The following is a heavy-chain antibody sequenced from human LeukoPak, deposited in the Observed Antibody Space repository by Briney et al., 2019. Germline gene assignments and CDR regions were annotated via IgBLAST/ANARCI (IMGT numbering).Heavy chain of an antibody. D-gene: IGHD6-13*01. Sequence: SETLSLTCSVSGGSISGYYWSWIRQPPGQGLEWIGYIYYSGSTNYNPSLKSRVTISVDTSKNQFSLKLSSVTAADTAVYYCARGAAAVTGDWFDPWGQGTLVTVSS. CDR1: GGSISGYY. CDR3: ARGAAAVTGDWFDP. CDR2: IYYSGST. J-gene: IGHJ5*02. V-gene: IGHV4-59*01.